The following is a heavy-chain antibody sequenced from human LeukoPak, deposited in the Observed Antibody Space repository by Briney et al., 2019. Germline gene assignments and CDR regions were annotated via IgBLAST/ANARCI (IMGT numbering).Heavy chain of an antibody. J-gene: IGHJ4*02. D-gene: IGHD3-16*01. CDR2: IGSGGST. Sequence: GGSLRLSCAASGFTFTNYAMSWVRQAPGKGLEWVSTIGSGGSTDYADSVKGRFTISRDNSKNTLYLQMNSLRAEDTAVYYCAKLGLKLGGDYWGQGALVTVSS. CDR1: GFTFTNYA. V-gene: IGHV3-23*01. CDR3: AKLGLKLGGDY.